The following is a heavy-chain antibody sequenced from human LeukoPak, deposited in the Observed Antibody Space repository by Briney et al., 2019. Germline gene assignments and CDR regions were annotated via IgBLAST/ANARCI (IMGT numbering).Heavy chain of an antibody. CDR3: ASSTAMDYYYGMDV. Sequence: ASVKVPCKASGYTFITYYIHWVRQAPGQGLEWMGWINPNSGGTNYAQKFQGRVTMTRDTSISTAYMELSRLRSDDTAVYYCASSTAMDYYYGMDVWGQGTTVTVSS. J-gene: IGHJ6*02. CDR1: GYTFITYY. V-gene: IGHV1-2*02. D-gene: IGHD5-18*01. CDR2: INPNSGGT.